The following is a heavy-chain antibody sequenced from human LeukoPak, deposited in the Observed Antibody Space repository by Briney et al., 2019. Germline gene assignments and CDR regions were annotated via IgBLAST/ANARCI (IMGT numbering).Heavy chain of an antibody. V-gene: IGHV4-30-2*01. CDR3: ARAVAAPGAFDI. D-gene: IGHD6-19*01. J-gene: IGHJ3*02. CDR2: IYHSGST. CDR1: GGSISSGGYS. Sequence: SETLSLTCAVSGGSISSGGYSWSWIRHPPGKGLEWIGYIYHSGSTYYNPSLKSRVTISVDTSKNQFSLKLSSVTAADTAVYYCARAVAAPGAFDIWGQGTMVTVSS.